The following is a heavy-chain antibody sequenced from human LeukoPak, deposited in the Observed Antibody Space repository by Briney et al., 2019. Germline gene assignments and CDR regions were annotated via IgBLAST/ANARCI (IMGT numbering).Heavy chain of an antibody. D-gene: IGHD3-22*01. CDR3: ARYSGYYLSYFDY. CDR2: ISHSGST. Sequence: SETLSLTCAVYDGSFSGYYWSWIRQPPGKGLEWIGEISHSGSTNYNPFLKSRVTISVDTSKNQFSLKLSSVTAADTAVYYCARYSGYYLSYFDYWGQGTLVTVSS. CDR1: DGSFSGYY. J-gene: IGHJ4*02. V-gene: IGHV4-34*01.